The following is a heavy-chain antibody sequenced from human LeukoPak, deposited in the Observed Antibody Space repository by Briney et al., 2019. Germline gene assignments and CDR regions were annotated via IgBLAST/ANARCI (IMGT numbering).Heavy chain of an antibody. V-gene: IGHV3-9*01. J-gene: IGHJ4*02. CDR1: GFTFDDYA. CDR2: ISWISGSI. CDR3: AKGDHSGYNFTYFDS. Sequence: GGSLRLSYAASGFTFDDYAMHWVRQAPGKGLEWVSGISWISGSIGYADSVKGRFTISRDNAKNSLYLQMNSLRAEDTALYYCAKGDHSGYNFTYFDSWGQGTLVTVSS. D-gene: IGHD5-12*01.